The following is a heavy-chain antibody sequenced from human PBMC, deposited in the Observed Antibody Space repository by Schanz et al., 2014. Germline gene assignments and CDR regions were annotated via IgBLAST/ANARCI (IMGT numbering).Heavy chain of an antibody. Sequence: QVQLVQSGPEVKKPGSSVKVSCKASGGTFSSDTFSWVRQAPGQGLEWMGRIVPIAGITNYAQRFQGRVTITADTSTNTAYMELSSLTSEDTAVHYCARGRGFYDYWGQGTLVTVSS. J-gene: IGHJ4*02. CDR3: ARGRGFYDY. V-gene: IGHV1-69*02. D-gene: IGHD3-10*01. CDR2: IVPIAGIT. CDR1: GGTFSSDT.